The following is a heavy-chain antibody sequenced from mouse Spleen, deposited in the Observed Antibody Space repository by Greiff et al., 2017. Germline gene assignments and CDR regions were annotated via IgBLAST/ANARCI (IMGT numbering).Heavy chain of an antibody. D-gene: IGHD1-1*01. J-gene: IGHJ1*03. CDR3: ARKGGSLYYGSGGYFDV. CDR1: GFSLTSYG. V-gene: IGHV2-2*01. CDR2: IWSGGST. Sequence: QVQLQQSGPGLVQPSQSLSITCTVSGFSLTSYGVHWVRQSPGKGLEWLGVIWSGGSTDYNAAFISRLSISKDNSKSQVFFKMNSLQADDTAIYYCARKGGSLYYGSGGYFDVWGTGTTVTVSS.